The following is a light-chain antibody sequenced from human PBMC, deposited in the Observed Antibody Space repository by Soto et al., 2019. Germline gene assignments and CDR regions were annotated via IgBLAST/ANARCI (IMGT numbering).Light chain of an antibody. V-gene: IGKV1-27*01. CDR3: QKYNSAPLT. Sequence: DIQMTQSPSSLSASVGDRVTITCRASQGISSYLAWYQQKPGKVPKLLIYAASTLQSGVPSRFSGSGSVTDLTLTISSLQPEDVATYYCQKYNSAPLTFGGGTKVEIK. CDR1: QGISSY. J-gene: IGKJ4*01. CDR2: AAS.